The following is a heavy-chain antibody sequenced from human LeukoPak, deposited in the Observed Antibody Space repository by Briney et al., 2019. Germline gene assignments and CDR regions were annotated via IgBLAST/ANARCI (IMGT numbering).Heavy chain of an antibody. V-gene: IGHV4-38-2*02. J-gene: IGHJ4*02. CDR3: AREGDYGDYVLIDY. CDR1: GYSISSGYY. Sequence: SETLSLTCTVSGYSISSGYYWGWIRQPPGKGLEWIGSIYRSGSTYYNPSLKSRVTISVDTSKNQFSLKLSSVTAADTAVYYCAREGDYGDYVLIDYWGQGTLVTVSS. D-gene: IGHD4-17*01. CDR2: IYRSGST.